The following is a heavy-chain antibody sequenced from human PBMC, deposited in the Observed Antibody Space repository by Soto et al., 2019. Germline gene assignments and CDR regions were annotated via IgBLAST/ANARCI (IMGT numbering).Heavy chain of an antibody. V-gene: IGHV4-31*03. CDR3: ARGGASSKWFAP. CDR1: GGSITSGGSF. J-gene: IGHJ5*02. D-gene: IGHD2-15*01. CDR2: IGYSGAT. Sequence: PSETLSLTCTVSGGSITSGGSFWSWIRQHPGKGQEWIAFIGYSGATSYNPSLARRVTISADTYKSQFSLNLGFVTAADMAVYYGARGGASSKWFAPWGQGTLVTVSP.